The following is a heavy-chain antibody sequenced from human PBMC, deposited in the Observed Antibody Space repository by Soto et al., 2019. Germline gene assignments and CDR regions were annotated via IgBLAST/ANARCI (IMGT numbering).Heavy chain of an antibody. J-gene: IGHJ4*02. CDR3: ARGCMGLRWGQLLLDY. V-gene: IGHV3-33*01. CDR1: GFTFSSYG. Sequence: GGSLRLSCAASGFTFSSYGMHWVRQAPGKGLEWVAVIWYDGSNKYYADSVKGRFTISRDNSKNTLYLQMNSLRAEDTAVYYCARGCMGLRWGQLLLDYWGQGTLVTVSS. CDR2: IWYDGSNK. D-gene: IGHD2-2*01.